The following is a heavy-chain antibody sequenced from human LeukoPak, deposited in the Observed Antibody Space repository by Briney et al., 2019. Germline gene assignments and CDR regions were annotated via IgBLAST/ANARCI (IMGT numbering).Heavy chain of an antibody. V-gene: IGHV4-38-2*02. Sequence: SETLSLTCTVSGYSISSGYYWGWIRQPPGKGLEWIGSIYHSGSTYYNPSLKSRVTISVDTSKNRFSLKLSSVTAADTAVYYCARVQYYDFWSGYYPRDWFDPWGQGTLVTVSS. CDR3: ARVQYYDFWSGYYPRDWFDP. CDR2: IYHSGST. D-gene: IGHD3-3*01. CDR1: GYSISSGYY. J-gene: IGHJ5*02.